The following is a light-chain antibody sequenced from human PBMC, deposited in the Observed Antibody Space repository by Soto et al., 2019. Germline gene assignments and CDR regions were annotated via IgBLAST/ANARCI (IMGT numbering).Light chain of an antibody. J-gene: IGKJ1*01. CDR1: QSISGW. CDR3: QQYNTYYQT. CDR2: DAS. Sequence: DIQMTQSPPTLSASVGDRVTITCRASQSISGWLAWYQQKPGKAPKLLIYDASNLEGGVPSRFSGTGSGTEFTLTISSLQHEDFETYYCQQYNTYYQTLGQGTKVDIK. V-gene: IGKV1-5*01.